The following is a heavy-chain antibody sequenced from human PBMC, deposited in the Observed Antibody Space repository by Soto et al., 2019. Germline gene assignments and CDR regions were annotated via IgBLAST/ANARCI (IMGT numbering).Heavy chain of an antibody. CDR2: IYYSGST. Sequence: SSETLSLTCTVSGGSISSGDYYWSWIRQPPGKGLEWIGYIYYSGSTYYNPSLKSRVTISVDTSKNQFSLKLSSVTAADTAVYYCARVGYYYDSSGYTLPFDYWGQGTLVTVSS. CDR3: ARVGYYYDSSGYTLPFDY. V-gene: IGHV4-30-4*01. J-gene: IGHJ4*02. D-gene: IGHD3-22*01. CDR1: GGSISSGDYY.